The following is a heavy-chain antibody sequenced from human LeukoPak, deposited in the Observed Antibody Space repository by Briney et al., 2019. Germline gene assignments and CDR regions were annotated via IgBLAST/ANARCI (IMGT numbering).Heavy chain of an antibody. Sequence: ASVKVSCKASGYTFTGYYMHWVRQAPGQGLEWMGWIKPNNGGTYYAQKFQGRVTMTRDTSISTAYMELSRLRSDDTAVYYCARARGDIVVVPAAIWFDPWGQGTLVTVSS. D-gene: IGHD2-2*01. CDR2: IKPNNGGT. J-gene: IGHJ5*02. V-gene: IGHV1-2*02. CDR1: GYTFTGYY. CDR3: ARARGDIVVVPAAIWFDP.